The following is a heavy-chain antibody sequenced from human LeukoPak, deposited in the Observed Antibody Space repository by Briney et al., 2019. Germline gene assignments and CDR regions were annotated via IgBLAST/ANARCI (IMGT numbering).Heavy chain of an antibody. D-gene: IGHD1-1*01. CDR1: GFTFSRYD. V-gene: IGHV3-30*18. CDR3: AKFAYNWNAPDGFDM. J-gene: IGHJ3*02. Sequence: GGSLRLSCAASGFTFSRYDMHWVHQAPGKGLEWVAVISYDGSAKHYADSVRGRFTISRDNSKSTLFLQMNSLRTDDTSVYFCAKFAYNWNAPDGFDMWGQGTMVIVSS. CDR2: ISYDGSAK.